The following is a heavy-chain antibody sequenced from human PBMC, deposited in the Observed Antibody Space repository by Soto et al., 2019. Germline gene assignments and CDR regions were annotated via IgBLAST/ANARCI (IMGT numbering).Heavy chain of an antibody. Sequence: SETLSLTCTVSGGSISSGGYYWSWIRQHPGKGLEWIGYIYYSGSTYYNPSLKSRVTISVDTSKNQFSLKLSSVTAADTAVYYCARDRLTGTYPWGQGTLVTVSS. CDR3: ARDRLTGTYP. J-gene: IGHJ5*02. V-gene: IGHV4-31*03. D-gene: IGHD1-20*01. CDR2: IYYSGST. CDR1: GGSISSGGYY.